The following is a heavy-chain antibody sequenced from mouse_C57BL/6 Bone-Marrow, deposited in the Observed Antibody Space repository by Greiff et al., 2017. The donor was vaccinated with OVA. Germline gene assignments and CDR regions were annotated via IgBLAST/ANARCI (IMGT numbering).Heavy chain of an antibody. CDR1: GYAFSSSW. D-gene: IGHD1-1*01. Sequence: QVQLQQSGPELVKPGASVKISCKASGYAFSSSWMNWVKQRPGKGLEWIGRIYPGDGDTNYNGKFKGKATLTADKSSSTAYMQLSSLTSEDSAVDFCARWYGSSYDYWGQGTTLTVSS. CDR2: IYPGDGDT. V-gene: IGHV1-82*01. CDR3: ARWYGSSYDY. J-gene: IGHJ2*01.